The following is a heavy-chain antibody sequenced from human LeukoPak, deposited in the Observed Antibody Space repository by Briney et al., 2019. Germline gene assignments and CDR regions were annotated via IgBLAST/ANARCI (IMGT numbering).Heavy chain of an antibody. J-gene: IGHJ4*02. CDR2: IRSKTYGGTT. Sequence: GGSLRLSCTASGFTFGYFAMSWVRQAPGKGLGWVGFIRSKTYGGTTEYAASVKGRFTISRDDSKSVAYLHMNNLKTEDTAVYYCTRARATYYYDSSGYMGGQGTLVTVSS. V-gene: IGHV3-49*04. CDR1: GFTFGYFA. CDR3: TRARATYYYDSSGYM. D-gene: IGHD3-22*01.